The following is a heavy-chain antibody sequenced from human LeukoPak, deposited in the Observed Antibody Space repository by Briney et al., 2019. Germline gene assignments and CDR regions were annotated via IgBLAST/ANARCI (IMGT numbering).Heavy chain of an antibody. CDR3: AKDPTMMFPDYYGMDV. V-gene: IGHV3-23*01. CDR2: ISGSGGST. CDR1: GFTFSSYA. D-gene: IGHD3-22*01. J-gene: IGHJ6*02. Sequence: GGSLRLSCAASGFTFSSYAMSWVRQAPGKGLEWASAISGSGGSTYYADSVKGRFTISRDNSKNTLYLQMNSLRAEDTAVYYCAKDPTMMFPDYYGMDVWGQGTTVTVSS.